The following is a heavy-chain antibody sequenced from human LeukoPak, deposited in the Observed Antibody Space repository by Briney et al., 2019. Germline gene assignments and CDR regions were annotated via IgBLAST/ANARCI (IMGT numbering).Heavy chain of an antibody. Sequence: GRSLRRSCAASGFTFSSYAMHWVRQAPGKGLEWVAVISYDGSNKYYADSVKGRFTISRDNSKNTLYLQMNSLRAEDAAVYYCARDLYSSGWYADYWGQGTLVTVSS. CDR2: ISYDGSNK. J-gene: IGHJ4*02. CDR3: ARDLYSSGWYADY. D-gene: IGHD6-19*01. CDR1: GFTFSSYA. V-gene: IGHV3-30*04.